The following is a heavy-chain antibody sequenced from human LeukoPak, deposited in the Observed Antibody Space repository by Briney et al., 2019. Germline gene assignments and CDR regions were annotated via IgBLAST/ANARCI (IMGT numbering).Heavy chain of an antibody. CDR2: IYYSGST. CDR3: ARSGSYYYDSSGSFFDY. CDR1: GGSISSYY. J-gene: IGHJ4*02. V-gene: IGHV4-59*01. Sequence: SETLSLTCTVSGGSISSYYWSWIRQPPGKGLEWIGYIYYSGSTNYNPSLKSRVTISVDTSKNQISLKLSSVTAADTAVYYCARSGSYYYDSSGSFFDYWGQGTLVTVSS. D-gene: IGHD3-22*01.